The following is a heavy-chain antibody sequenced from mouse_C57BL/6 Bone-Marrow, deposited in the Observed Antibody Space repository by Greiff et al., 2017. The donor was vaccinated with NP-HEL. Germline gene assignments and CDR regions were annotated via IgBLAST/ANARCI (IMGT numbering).Heavy chain of an antibody. V-gene: IGHV1-82*01. D-gene: IGHD1-1*01. CDR2: IYPGDGDT. CDR1: GYAFSSSW. Sequence: QVQLKQSGPELVKPGASVKISCKASGYAFSSSWMNWVKQRPGKGLEWIGRIYPGDGDTNYNGKFKGKATLTADKSSSTAYMQLSSLTSEDSAVYFCARFPITTVVAKYAMDYWGKGTSVTVSS. CDR3: ARFPITTVVAKYAMDY. J-gene: IGHJ4*01.